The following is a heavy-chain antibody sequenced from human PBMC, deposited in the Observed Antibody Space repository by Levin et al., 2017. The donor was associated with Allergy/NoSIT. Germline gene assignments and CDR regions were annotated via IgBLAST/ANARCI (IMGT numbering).Heavy chain of an antibody. CDR3: ATSKAAAGND. J-gene: IGHJ4*02. V-gene: IGHV3-7*03. Sequence: GGSLRLSCAASGFSFTNSWMSWVRQAPGKGLEWVANINQAASQKYYVDSVKGRFTISRDNARNSLSLQMNSLRAEDTAVYYCATSKAAAGNDWGKGTLVTVSS. CDR1: GFSFTNSW. CDR2: INQAASQK. D-gene: IGHD6-13*01.